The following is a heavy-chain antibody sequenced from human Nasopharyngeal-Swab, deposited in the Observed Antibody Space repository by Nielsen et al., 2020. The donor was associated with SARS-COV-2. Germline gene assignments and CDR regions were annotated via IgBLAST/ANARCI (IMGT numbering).Heavy chain of an antibody. CDR2: ISSSSSTT. CDR3: AKDGDYGDYVPKFDY. Sequence: GGSLRLSCAASGFTFSSYSMNWVRQAPGKGLEWVSYISSSSSTTYYADSVKGRFTISRDNSKNTLYLQMNSLRAEDTAVYYCAKDGDYGDYVPKFDYWGQGTLVTVSS. CDR1: GFTFSSYS. V-gene: IGHV3-48*01. D-gene: IGHD4-17*01. J-gene: IGHJ4*02.